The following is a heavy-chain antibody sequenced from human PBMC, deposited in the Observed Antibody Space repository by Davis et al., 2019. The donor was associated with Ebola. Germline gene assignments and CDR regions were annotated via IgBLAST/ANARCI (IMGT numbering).Heavy chain of an antibody. D-gene: IGHD2-15*01. CDR3: ARDPSYCSPASCTYFYYYMDV. J-gene: IGHJ6*03. CDR2: LSHDGDNK. Sequence: PGGSLRLSCRTSGFILSDYAMHWVRQAPGKGLEWVAVLSHDGDNKYSVDSVKGRFAISRDNSNNTLFLQLNNLRPEDTAVYYCARDPSYCSPASCTYFYYYMDVWGKGTTVTVSS. V-gene: IGHV3-30*09. CDR1: GFILSDYA.